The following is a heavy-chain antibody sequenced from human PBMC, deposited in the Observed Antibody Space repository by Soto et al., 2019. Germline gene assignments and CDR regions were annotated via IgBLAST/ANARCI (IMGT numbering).Heavy chain of an antibody. V-gene: IGHV3-23*01. CDR1: EFSFSSYA. D-gene: IGHD6-13*01. CDR2: ISATGTTT. J-gene: IGHJ4*02. Sequence: EVQLMESGVGLGQPGGSLRLSGAASEFSFSSYALNWVSQAPGKGLEWVSAISATGTTTYYADSVKGRFTISRANSKRRLFLQTDSLSPENTAVYYCANYSSPFDYWGQGTLVTVSS. CDR3: ANYSSPFDY.